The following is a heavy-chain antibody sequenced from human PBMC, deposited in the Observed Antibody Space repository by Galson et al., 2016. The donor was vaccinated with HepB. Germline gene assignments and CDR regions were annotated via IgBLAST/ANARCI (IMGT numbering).Heavy chain of an antibody. J-gene: IGHJ4*02. Sequence: LSLTCNVSGVSISTGAYYWSWVRQPPGKGLEWIGYIPYSGIAYYSPTLNSRVSISMDTSKNPFPLKLTPVTAADTAVYFCATDFDRGFSYENYWGQGTLVTVSS. D-gene: IGHD5-18*01. CDR2: IPYSGIA. V-gene: IGHV4-31*03. CDR1: GVSISTGAYY. CDR3: ATDFDRGFSYENY.